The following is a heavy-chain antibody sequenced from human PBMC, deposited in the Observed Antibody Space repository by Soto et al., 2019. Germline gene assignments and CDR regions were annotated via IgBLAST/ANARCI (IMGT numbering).Heavy chain of an antibody. V-gene: IGHV2-5*02. CDR1: GFSLSTSGVG. CDR2: IYWDDDK. J-gene: IGHJ6*02. Sequence: QITLKESGPTLVKPTQTRTLTCTFSGFSLSTSGVGVGWIRQPPGKALEWLALIYWDDDKRYSPSLKSRLTSTKDTSKNQVVLTMTNMDPVDTATYYCAHSLIVVVTATYYSYYGMDVWGQGTTVTVSS. D-gene: IGHD2-21*02. CDR3: AHSLIVVVTATYYSYYGMDV.